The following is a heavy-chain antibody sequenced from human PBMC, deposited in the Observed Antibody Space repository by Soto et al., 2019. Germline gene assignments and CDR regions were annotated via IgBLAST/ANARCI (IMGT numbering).Heavy chain of an antibody. CDR1: GFTFSSYG. V-gene: IGHV3-33*01. CDR2: IWYDGSNK. Sequence: QVQLVESGGGVVQPARSLRLSCAASGFTFSSYGMHWVRQAPGKGLEWVAVIWYDGSNKYYADSVKGRFTISRDNSKNTLYLQMNSLRAEVTAVYYCARGDKENYYYYMDVWGKGTTVTVSS. J-gene: IGHJ6*03. CDR3: ARGDKENYYYYMDV. D-gene: IGHD3-16*01.